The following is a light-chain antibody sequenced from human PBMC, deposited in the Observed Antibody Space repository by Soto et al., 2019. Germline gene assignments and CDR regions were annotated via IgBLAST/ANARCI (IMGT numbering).Light chain of an antibody. CDR2: DVC. V-gene: IGLV2-14*01. CDR3: SSYTSSSTSV. Sequence: QSALTQPASVSGSPGQSITISCTGTSSDVGGYNYVYWYQQHPGKAPKLMIYDVCNRPSGVSNRFSGSKSGNTASLTISGRQAEDEADYYCSSYTSSSTSVFGGGTKLTVL. CDR1: SSDVGGYNY. J-gene: IGLJ2*01.